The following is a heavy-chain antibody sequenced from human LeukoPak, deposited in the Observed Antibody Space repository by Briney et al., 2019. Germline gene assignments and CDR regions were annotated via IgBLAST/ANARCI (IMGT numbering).Heavy chain of an antibody. CDR2: FDPEDGET. V-gene: IGHV1-24*01. Sequence: ASVKVSCKVSGYTLTELSMHWVRQAPGKGLEWMGGFDPEDGETIYAQKFQGRVTMTEDTSTDTAYMELSSLRSEDTAVYYCATAPNYYDSSGCYDYWGQGTLVTVSS. J-gene: IGHJ4*02. CDR1: GYTLTELS. CDR3: ATAPNYYDSSGCYDY. D-gene: IGHD3-22*01.